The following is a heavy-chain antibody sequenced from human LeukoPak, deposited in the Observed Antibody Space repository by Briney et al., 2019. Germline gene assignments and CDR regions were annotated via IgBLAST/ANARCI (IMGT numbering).Heavy chain of an antibody. CDR2: TYYSGST. J-gene: IGHJ4*02. D-gene: IGHD3-16*01. Sequence: SETLSLTCTVSGGSISSYYWSWIRQPPGKGLEWIGYTYYSGSTNYNPSLKSRVTISVDTSKNQFSLKLSSVTAADTAVYYCAREVSSTFGGVTYFDYWGQGTLVTVSS. CDR3: AREVSSTFGGVTYFDY. V-gene: IGHV4-59*01. CDR1: GGSISSYY.